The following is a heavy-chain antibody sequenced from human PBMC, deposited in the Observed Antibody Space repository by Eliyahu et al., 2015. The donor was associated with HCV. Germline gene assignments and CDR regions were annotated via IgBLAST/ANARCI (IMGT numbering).Heavy chain of an antibody. Sequence: QVQLVQSGAEXKKXGSSVXVSXKTSGXTFSRYXVSWVRXAPGQGLEWXGRIXPLLGVIHYAQKLQGRVTISADKSTSTAYMELSSLRSDDTALYFCARVDYGGNSFDSWGQGTLVTVSS. CDR3: ARVDYGGNSFDS. D-gene: IGHD4-23*01. CDR1: GXTFSRYX. V-gene: IGHV1-69*04. CDR2: IXPLLGVI. J-gene: IGHJ4*02.